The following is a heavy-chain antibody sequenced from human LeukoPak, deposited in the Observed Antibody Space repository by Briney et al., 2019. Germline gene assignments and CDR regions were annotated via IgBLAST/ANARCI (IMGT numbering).Heavy chain of an antibody. CDR2: INHSGST. D-gene: IGHD3-22*01. Sequence: SETLSLTCAVYGGSFSGYYWSWIRQPPGKGLEWIGEINHSGSTNYNPSLKSRVTISVDTSKNQFSLKLSSVTAADTAVYYCARLKTYYYDSSGYRKFPKELDYWGQGTLVTVSS. CDR1: GGSFSGYY. J-gene: IGHJ4*02. CDR3: ARLKTYYYDSSGYRKFPKELDY. V-gene: IGHV4-34*01.